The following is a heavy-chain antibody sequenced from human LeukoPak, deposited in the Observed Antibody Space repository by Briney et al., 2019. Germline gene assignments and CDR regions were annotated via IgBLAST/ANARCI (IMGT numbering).Heavy chain of an antibody. CDR3: ARLKSGIDGQVVLVISPDY. CDR1: RFTFSDYY. D-gene: IGHD3-22*01. V-gene: IGHV3-11*04. Sequence: GGSLRLSCAASRFTFSDYYMSWIRQAPGKGLEWVSYISNSGNTIYYADSVKGRFTISRDNAKNSLYLQMKSLRAEDTAVHYCARLKSGIDGQVVLVISPDYWGQGTQVTVSS. J-gene: IGHJ4*02. CDR2: ISNSGNTI.